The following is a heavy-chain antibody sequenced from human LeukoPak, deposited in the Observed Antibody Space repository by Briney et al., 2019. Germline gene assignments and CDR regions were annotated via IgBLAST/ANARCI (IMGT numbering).Heavy chain of an antibody. CDR3: ASTPERYSYGTGDMDY. CDR1: GGSISSSSYY. V-gene: IGHV4-61*02. Sequence: SETLSLTCTVSGGSISSSSYYWSWIRQPAGKGLEWIRRIYTSGSTNYNPSLKSRVTISVDTSKNQFSLKLSSVTAADTAVYYCASTPERYSYGTGDMDYWGQGTLVTVSS. J-gene: IGHJ4*02. D-gene: IGHD5-18*01. CDR2: IYTSGST.